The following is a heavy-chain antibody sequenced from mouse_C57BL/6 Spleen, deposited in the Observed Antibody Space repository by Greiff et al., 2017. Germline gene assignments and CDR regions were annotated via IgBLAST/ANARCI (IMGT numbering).Heavy chain of an antibody. CDR3: ARALYYYGNYFDY. CDR1: GYTFTSYW. V-gene: IGHV1-72*01. J-gene: IGHJ2*01. Sequence: QVQLQQPGAELVKPGASVKLSCKASGYTFTSYWMHWVKQRPGRGLEGIGRIDPNSGGTKYNEKFKSKATLTVDKPSSTAYMQLSSLTSEDSAVYYCARALYYYGNYFDYWGQGTTLTVSS. D-gene: IGHD1-1*01. CDR2: IDPNSGGT.